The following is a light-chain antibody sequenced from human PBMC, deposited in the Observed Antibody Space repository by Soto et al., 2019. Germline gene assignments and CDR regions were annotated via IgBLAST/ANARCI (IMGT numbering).Light chain of an antibody. J-gene: IGKJ1*01. CDR1: QRVSNH. CDR2: DAS. V-gene: IGKV3-20*01. Sequence: TVLTHSPVTLSVSPGYTSTLSFRASQRVSNHFAWYQQKPGQAPRLLIYDASNRATGIPARFTGSGSGTDFTLTINSLEPEDFALYYCQQYGSSPPTFGQGTKVDIK. CDR3: QQYGSSPPT.